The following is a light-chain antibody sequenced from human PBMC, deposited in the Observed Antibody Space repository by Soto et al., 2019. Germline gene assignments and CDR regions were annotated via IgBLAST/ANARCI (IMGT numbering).Light chain of an antibody. V-gene: IGLV1-47*01. CDR3: AAWDDSLGEV. CDR1: SSNIGNND. Sequence: QSVLTQPPSASGTPGQRVTISCSGSSSNIGNNDVYWYQQFPGTAPKLVVYKNNQRPSGVPDRFSGSKSGTSASLAIRGLRSEDEADYYCAAWDDSLGEVFGTGTKLTVL. J-gene: IGLJ1*01. CDR2: KNN.